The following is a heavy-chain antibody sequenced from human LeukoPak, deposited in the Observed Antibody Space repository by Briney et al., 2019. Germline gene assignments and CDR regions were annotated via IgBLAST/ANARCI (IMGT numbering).Heavy chain of an antibody. J-gene: IGHJ4*02. CDR2: INPSGGST. D-gene: IGHD1-26*01. CDR3: ARVETSGSYEY. CDR1: GYTFTSYY. Sequence: ASVKVSCKASGYTFTSYYMHWVRQAPGQGLEWMGTINPSGGSTGDAQKFQGRVTMTRDTSTSTVYMELSSLRSEDTAVYYCARVETSGSYEYWGQGTLVTVSS. V-gene: IGHV1-46*01.